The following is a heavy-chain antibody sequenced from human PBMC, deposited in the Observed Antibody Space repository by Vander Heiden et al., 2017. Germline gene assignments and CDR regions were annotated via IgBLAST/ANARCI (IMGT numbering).Heavy chain of an antibody. CDR1: GFSLSTSGVG. Sequence: QITLKESGPTLVKPTQTLTLTCTFSGFSLSTSGVGVGWIRQPPGKALEWLALIYWDDDKRYSPSLKSRLSITKDTSKNQVVLTVTNMDPLDTATYYCAHAYSSSPGGWFDPWGQGTLVTVSS. CDR2: IYWDDDK. V-gene: IGHV2-5*02. J-gene: IGHJ5*02. D-gene: IGHD6-19*01. CDR3: AHAYSSSPGGWFDP.